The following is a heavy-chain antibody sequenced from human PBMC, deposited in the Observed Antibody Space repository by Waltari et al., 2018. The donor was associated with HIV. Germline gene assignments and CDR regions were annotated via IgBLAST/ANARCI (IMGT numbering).Heavy chain of an antibody. Sequence: MQLVESGGGLVQRGGSLRLSCAASGFTCSSHWMSWVRQAPGKALEWVANIKDDGNEKDYVNSVRGRFTISRDNANNSLYLDMNRLRDEDTAVYYCVRENDFGTIFFNYYDAMDVWGQGTSVTV. CDR1: GFTCSSHW. D-gene: IGHD3-3*01. V-gene: IGHV3-7*01. CDR2: IKDDGNEK. CDR3: VRENDFGTIFFNYYDAMDV. J-gene: IGHJ6*02.